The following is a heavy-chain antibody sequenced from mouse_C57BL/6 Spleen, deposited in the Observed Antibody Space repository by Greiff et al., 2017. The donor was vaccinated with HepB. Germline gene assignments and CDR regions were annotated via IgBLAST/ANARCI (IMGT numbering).Heavy chain of an antibody. CDR3: AKVTTDYAMDY. J-gene: IGHJ4*01. CDR2: IDPSDSYT. D-gene: IGHD1-1*01. V-gene: IGHV1-50*01. Sequence: QVQLQQPGAELVKPGASVKLSCKASGYTFTSYWMQWVKQRPGQGLEWIGEIDPSDSYTNYNQKFKGKATLTVDTSSSTAYMQLSSLTSEDSAVYYCAKVTTDYAMDYWGQGTSVTVSS. CDR1: GYTFTSYW.